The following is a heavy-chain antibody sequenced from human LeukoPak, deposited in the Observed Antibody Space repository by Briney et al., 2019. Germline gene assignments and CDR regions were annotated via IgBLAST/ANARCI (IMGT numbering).Heavy chain of an antibody. D-gene: IGHD3-3*01. J-gene: IGHJ6*03. V-gene: IGHV4-4*07. CDR2: IYTSGST. Sequence: SETLSLTCTISGGSISSYYWSWIRQPAGKGLEWIGRIYTSGSTNYNPSLKSRVTISVDKSKNQFSLKLSSVTAADTAVYYCASQLWSGYYYYYMDVWGKGTTVTVSS. CDR1: GGSISSYY. CDR3: ASQLWSGYYYYYMDV.